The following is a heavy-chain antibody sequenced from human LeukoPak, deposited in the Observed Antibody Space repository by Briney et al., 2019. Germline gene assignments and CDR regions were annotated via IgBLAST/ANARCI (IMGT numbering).Heavy chain of an antibody. D-gene: IGHD3-10*01. CDR1: GFTFDDYA. CDR3: AKGRQGSGSSNSDY. CDR2: ISWNSGSI. Sequence: GGSLRLSCAASGFTFDDYAMHGVRQAPGKGLEWVSGISWNSGSIGYADSVKGRFTISRDNAKNSLYLQMNSLRAEDTALYYCAKGRQGSGSSNSDYWGQGTLVTVSS. J-gene: IGHJ4*02. V-gene: IGHV3-9*01.